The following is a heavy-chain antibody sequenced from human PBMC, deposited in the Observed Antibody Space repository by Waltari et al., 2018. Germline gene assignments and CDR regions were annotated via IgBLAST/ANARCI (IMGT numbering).Heavy chain of an antibody. D-gene: IGHD4-17*01. CDR2: INHSGST. CDR3: ARQDAYGGYVVDY. CDR1: GGSFSGYY. J-gene: IGHJ4*02. Sequence: LQQWGAGLLKPSETLSLTCAVYGGSFSGYYWSWIRQPPGKGLEWIGEINHSGSTNYNPSLKSRVTISVDTSKNQFSLKLSSVTAADTAVYYCARQDAYGGYVVDYWGQGTLVTVSS. V-gene: IGHV4-34*01.